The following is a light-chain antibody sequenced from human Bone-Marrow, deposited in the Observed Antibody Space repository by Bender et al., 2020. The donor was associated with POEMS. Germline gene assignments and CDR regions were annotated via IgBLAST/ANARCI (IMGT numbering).Light chain of an antibody. Sequence: SYDLTQPPSVSVSPGQTATITCYGDRLGEKNVYWYQQGPGQSPVLVIHQSSKRPSGIPERFSGSNSGSTATLTISGTQAIDEGDYYCQTWVGNTAVFGTGTKVTVL. CDR2: QSS. V-gene: IGLV3-1*01. CDR1: RLGEKN. J-gene: IGLJ1*01. CDR3: QTWVGNTAV.